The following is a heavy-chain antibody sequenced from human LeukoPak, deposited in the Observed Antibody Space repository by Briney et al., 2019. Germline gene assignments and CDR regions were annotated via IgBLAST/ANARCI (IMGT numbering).Heavy chain of an antibody. CDR1: GGTFSSYA. CDR2: IIPILGIA. J-gene: IGHJ3*02. CDR3: ATDRAVTTTRLVAFDI. V-gene: IGHV1-69*04. D-gene: IGHD4-11*01. Sequence: SVKVSCKASGGTFSSYAISWVRQAPGQGLEWMGRIIPILGIANYAQKFQGRVTMTEDTSTDTAYMELSSLRSEDTAVYYCATDRAVTTTRLVAFDIWGQGTMVTVSS.